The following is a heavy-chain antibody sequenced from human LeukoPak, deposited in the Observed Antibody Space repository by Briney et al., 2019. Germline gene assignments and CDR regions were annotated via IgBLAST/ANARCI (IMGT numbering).Heavy chain of an antibody. V-gene: IGHV3-53*01. CDR2: IYTGGIT. CDR1: GFTVSSNY. Sequence: GGSLRLSCAASGFTVSSNYMSWVRQAPGKGLEWVSVIYTGGITYYADSVKGRFTISRDNSKNTLYLQMNSLRAEDTAVYYCARERGIIVRTVYYYYYMHVWGKGTTVTVSS. CDR3: ARERGIIVRTVYYYYYMHV. D-gene: IGHD2-15*01. J-gene: IGHJ6*03.